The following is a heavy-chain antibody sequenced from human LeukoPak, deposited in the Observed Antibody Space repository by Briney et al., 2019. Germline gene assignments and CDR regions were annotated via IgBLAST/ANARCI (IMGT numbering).Heavy chain of an antibody. J-gene: IGHJ4*02. D-gene: IGHD3-10*01. CDR2: IYYSGST. Sequence: SSETLCLTCTVSGGSISSGGYYWSWIRQPPGRGLEWIGYIYYSGSTNYNPSLKSRVTISVDTSKNQFSLKLSSVTAADTAVYYCVGGSGSPYYFDYWGQGTLVTVSS. CDR1: GGSISSGGYY. CDR3: VGGSGSPYYFDY. V-gene: IGHV4-61*08.